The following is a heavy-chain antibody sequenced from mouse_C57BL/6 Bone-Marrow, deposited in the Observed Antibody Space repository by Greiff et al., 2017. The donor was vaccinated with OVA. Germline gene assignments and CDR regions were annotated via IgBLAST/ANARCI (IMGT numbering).Heavy chain of an antibody. CDR2: INPSSGYT. CDR1: GYTFTSYW. J-gene: IGHJ2*01. CDR3: ARWGMVTTYPFDY. V-gene: IGHV1-7*01. Sequence: VQRVESGAELAKPGASVKLSCKASGYTFTSYWMHWVKQRPGQGLEWIGYINPSSGYTKYNQKFKDKATLTADKSSSTAYMQLSSLTYEDSAVYYCARWGMVTTYPFDYWGQGTTLTVSS. D-gene: IGHD2-3*01.